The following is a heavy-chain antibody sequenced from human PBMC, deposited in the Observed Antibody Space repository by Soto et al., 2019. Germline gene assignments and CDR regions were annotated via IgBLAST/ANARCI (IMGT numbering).Heavy chain of an antibody. D-gene: IGHD4-17*01. J-gene: IGHJ6*02. CDR1: GGTFSSYA. CDR3: ASSSDGDYVYYYYGMDV. CDR2: VIPIFGTA. Sequence: ASVKVSCKASGGTFSSYAISWVRQAPGQGLEWMGGVIPIFGTANYAQKFQGRVTITADESTSTAYTELSSLRSEDTAVYYCASSSDGDYVYYYYGMDVWGQGTTVTVSS. V-gene: IGHV1-69*13.